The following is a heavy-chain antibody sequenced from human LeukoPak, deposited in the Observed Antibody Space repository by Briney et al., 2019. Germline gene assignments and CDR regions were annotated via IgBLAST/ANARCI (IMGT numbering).Heavy chain of an antibody. V-gene: IGHV3-48*03. CDR1: GFTFSSYE. Sequence: GGSLRLSCAASGFTFSSYEMNWVRQAPGKGLEWVSYISSSGSTIYYADSVKGRFTISRDNAKNSQYLQMNSLRAEDTAVYYCARAPEGALYGMDVWGKGTTVTVSS. J-gene: IGHJ6*04. CDR3: ARAPEGALYGMDV. D-gene: IGHD3-16*01. CDR2: ISSSGSTI.